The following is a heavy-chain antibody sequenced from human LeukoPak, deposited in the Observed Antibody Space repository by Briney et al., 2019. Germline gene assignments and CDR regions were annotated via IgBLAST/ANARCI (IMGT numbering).Heavy chain of an antibody. CDR3: ARDFQRDSSGYYED. D-gene: IGHD3-22*01. CDR2: IFYSGSP. CDR1: GGSISSSGSY. V-gene: IGHV4-39*07. Sequence: PSETLSLTCSVSGGSISSSGSYWGWIRQPPGKGLEWIGSIFYSGSPYYNPSLKSRVTISVDTSKNQFSLKLSSVTAADTAVYYCARDFQRDSSGYYEDWGQGTLVTVSS. J-gene: IGHJ4*02.